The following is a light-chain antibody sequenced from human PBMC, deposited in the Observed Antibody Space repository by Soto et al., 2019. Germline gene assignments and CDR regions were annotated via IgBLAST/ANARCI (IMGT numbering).Light chain of an antibody. J-gene: IGLJ2*01. Sequence: QSALTQPASMSGSPGQSITISCTGTSSDVGTYNYVSWYQQHPGKAPKLMIYEVYSRPSGVSTRFSGSKSGSTASLTISGLQAEDEADYYCSSYTTGSTLEVFGGGTQLTVL. V-gene: IGLV2-14*01. CDR1: SSDVGTYNY. CDR3: SSYTTGSTLEV. CDR2: EVY.